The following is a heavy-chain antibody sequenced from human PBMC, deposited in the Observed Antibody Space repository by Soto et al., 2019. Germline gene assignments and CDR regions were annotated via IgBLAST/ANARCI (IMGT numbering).Heavy chain of an antibody. D-gene: IGHD6-19*01. CDR3: ARDGSGWTGQDY. CDR1: GFTFSSYG. CDR2: IWYDGSNK. J-gene: IGHJ4*02. V-gene: IGHV3-33*01. Sequence: QMQLVESGGGVVQPGRSLRLSCAASGFTFSSYGMHWVRQAPGKGLEWVAVIWYDGSNKYYADSVKGRFTISRDNSKNTLYLQMNSLRAEDTAVYYCARDGSGWTGQDYWGQGTLVTVSS.